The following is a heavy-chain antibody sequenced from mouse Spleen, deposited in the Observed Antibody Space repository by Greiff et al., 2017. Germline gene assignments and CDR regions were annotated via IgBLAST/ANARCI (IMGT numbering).Heavy chain of an antibody. D-gene: IGHD3-1*01. Sequence: QVQLQQPGAELVKPGASVKLSCKASGYTFTSYWMQWVKQRPGQGLEWIGDIDPSDSYTNYNQKFKGKATLTVDTSSSTAYMQLSSLTAEDSAVYYCARSGASSGYAAYWGQGTLVTVSA. V-gene: IGHV1-50*01. CDR3: ARSGASSGYAAY. CDR2: IDPSDSYT. CDR1: GYTFTSYW. J-gene: IGHJ3*01.